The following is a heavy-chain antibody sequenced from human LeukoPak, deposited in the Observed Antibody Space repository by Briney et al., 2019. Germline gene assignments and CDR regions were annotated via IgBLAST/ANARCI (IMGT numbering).Heavy chain of an antibody. CDR2: INHSGST. CDR1: GVSFSGYY. V-gene: IGHV4-34*01. D-gene: IGHD3-22*01. J-gene: IGHJ3*02. Sequence: SETLSLTCVVYGVSFSGYYWSWIRQPPGKGLEWIGEINHSGSTNYNPSLKSRVTISVDTSKNQFSLKLRSVTAADTAVYYCARGLTYYFDSSGYYVTDAFDIWGQGTMVTVSS. CDR3: ARGLTYYFDSSGYYVTDAFDI.